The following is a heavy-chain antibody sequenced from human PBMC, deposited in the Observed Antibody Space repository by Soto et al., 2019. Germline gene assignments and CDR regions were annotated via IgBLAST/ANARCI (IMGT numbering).Heavy chain of an antibody. CDR3: ARDSGYSYGLYYYYGMDV. J-gene: IGHJ6*02. V-gene: IGHV4-59*01. CDR1: GGSISSYY. Sequence: SETLSLTCTVSGGSISSYYWSWIRQPPGKGLEWIGYIYYSGSTNYNPSLKSRVTISVDTSKNQFSLKLSSVTAADTAVYYCARDSGYSYGLYYYYGMDVWGQGTTVTVAS. CDR2: IYYSGST. D-gene: IGHD5-18*01.